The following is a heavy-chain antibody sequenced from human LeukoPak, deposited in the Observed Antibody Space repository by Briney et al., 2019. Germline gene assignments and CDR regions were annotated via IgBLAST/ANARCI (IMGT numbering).Heavy chain of an antibody. CDR3: TTDGTWPYFDDY. Sequence: PGGSLRLSCTASGFRFGDYALSWVRQAPGKGLEWVGFIRSNPYGGTTEYAASVKGRFTISRDDSKNTLYLQMNSLKTEDTAVYYCTTDGTWPYFDDYWGQGTLVTVSS. CDR1: GFRFGDYA. D-gene: IGHD1-26*01. CDR2: IRSNPYGGTT. V-gene: IGHV3-49*04. J-gene: IGHJ4*02.